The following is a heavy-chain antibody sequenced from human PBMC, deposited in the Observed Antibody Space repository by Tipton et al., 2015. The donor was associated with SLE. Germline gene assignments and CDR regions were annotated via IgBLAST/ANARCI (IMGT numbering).Heavy chain of an antibody. J-gene: IGHJ3*02. CDR3: AKGVKNLGWSNDVYPI. Sequence: TLSLTCIVSGDSMSSFSHYWSWIRQPAGKGLEWIGRIFDTGSTDYNPSLKSRVTISVDTSKNQFSLRLTSVTAADTAVYYCAKGVKNLGWSNDVYPIWGPGTMVTVSS. V-gene: IGHV4-61*02. CDR1: GDSMSSFSHY. D-gene: IGHD6-19*01. CDR2: IFDTGST.